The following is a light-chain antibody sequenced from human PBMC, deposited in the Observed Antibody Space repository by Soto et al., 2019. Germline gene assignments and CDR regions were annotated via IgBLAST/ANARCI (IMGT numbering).Light chain of an antibody. Sequence: IVLTQSPGTLSLSPGERATLSCRTSQSVSDNQLAWYQQKPGQAPRLLIYDVSIRATTIPDRFSGSGSGTYFTLTIDTLEPEDFAMYYCQQYTQSLWTFGPGTKVESK. J-gene: IGKJ1*01. CDR3: QQYTQSLWT. CDR1: QSVSDNQ. V-gene: IGKV3-20*01. CDR2: DVS.